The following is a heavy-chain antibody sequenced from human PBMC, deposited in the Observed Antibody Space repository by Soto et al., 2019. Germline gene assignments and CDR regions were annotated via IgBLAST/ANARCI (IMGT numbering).Heavy chain of an antibody. V-gene: IGHV4-34*01. D-gene: IGHD2-8*01. CDR2: INHSGST. CDR1: GGSFSGYY. Sequence: SETLSLTCAVYGGSFSGYYWSWIRQPPGKALEWMGEINHSGSTNYNPSLKSRVNVSVDTAKNQFSLKLSSVTAADTAVYYCAATRRHILLLYYYYYGMDVWGQGTTVAVSS. J-gene: IGHJ6*02. CDR3: AATRRHILLLYYYYYGMDV.